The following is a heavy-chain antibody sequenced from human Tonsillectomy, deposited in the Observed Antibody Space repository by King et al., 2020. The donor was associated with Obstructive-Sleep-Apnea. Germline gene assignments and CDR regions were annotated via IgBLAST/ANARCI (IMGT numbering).Heavy chain of an antibody. CDR1: GFSLSNARMG. J-gene: IGHJ4*02. D-gene: IGHD5-18*01. CDR3: ARIQLMSXXDGXEPWXFXX. V-gene: IGHV2-26*01. Sequence: TLKESGPVLVKPTETLTLTCTVSGFSLSNARMGVSWIRQPPGKALEWLAHIFSTDEKSYSTSLKSRLTISKDTSKSQVVLTMTNMDPVDTATYYCARIQLMSXXDGXEPWXFXXXXQGTLVTVSS. CDR2: IFSTDEK.